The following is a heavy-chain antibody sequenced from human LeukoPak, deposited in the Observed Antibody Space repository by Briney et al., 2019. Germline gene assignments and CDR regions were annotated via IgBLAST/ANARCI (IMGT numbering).Heavy chain of an antibody. V-gene: IGHV3-74*01. CDR2: INSDGSST. D-gene: IGHD1-7*01. CDR1: GFTFSSYW. J-gene: IGHJ6*03. Sequence: GGSLRLSCAASGFTFSSYWMHWVRQAPGKGLVWVSRINSDGSSTSYADSVKGRFTISRDNAKNTLYLQMNSLRAEDTAVYYCAKGTLPKVYYYYYMDVWGKGTTVTISS. CDR3: AKGTLPKVYYYYYMDV.